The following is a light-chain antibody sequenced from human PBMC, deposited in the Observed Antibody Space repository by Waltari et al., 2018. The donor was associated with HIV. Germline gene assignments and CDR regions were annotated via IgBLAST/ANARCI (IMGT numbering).Light chain of an antibody. Sequence: QSVLTQPPSVSGAPGQRVTISCTGSSSNIGAGYDIHWYQQLPGTAPKLLIYASYSRPSGVPDRFSGSKSGTSASLAITGLQAEDGADYYCQTYDSSLSGPVFGGGTKLTVL. CDR1: SSNIGAGYD. J-gene: IGLJ2*01. V-gene: IGLV1-40*01. CDR2: ASY. CDR3: QTYDSSLSGPV.